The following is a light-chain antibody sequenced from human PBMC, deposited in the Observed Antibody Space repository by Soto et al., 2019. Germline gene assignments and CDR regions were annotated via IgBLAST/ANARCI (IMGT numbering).Light chain of an antibody. J-gene: IGKJ4*01. V-gene: IGKV1-39*01. CDR3: QQGDSTPLT. Sequence: DIQMTQSPSSLSASVGARVTITCRASRGVGRFLDWHQQKPGKAPNVLINGASGRRTGAPSRFSGSGSGTDFTLTISSLEPEDFAIYHCQQGDSTPLTFGGGTKVDIK. CDR1: RGVGRF. CDR2: GAS.